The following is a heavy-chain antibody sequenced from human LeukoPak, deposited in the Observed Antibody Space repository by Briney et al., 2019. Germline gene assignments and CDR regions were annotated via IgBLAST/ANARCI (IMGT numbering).Heavy chain of an antibody. CDR2: IYHSGST. J-gene: IGHJ3*02. D-gene: IGHD4-17*01. V-gene: IGHV4-38-2*02. CDR3: ARDYGYAFDI. Sequence: SETLSLTCTVSGYSISSGYYWGWIRQPPGKGLEWIGSIYHSGSTYYNPSLKRRVTISVDTSKNQSSLKLSSVTAADTAVYYCARDYGYAFDIWGQGTMVTVSS. CDR1: GYSISSGYY.